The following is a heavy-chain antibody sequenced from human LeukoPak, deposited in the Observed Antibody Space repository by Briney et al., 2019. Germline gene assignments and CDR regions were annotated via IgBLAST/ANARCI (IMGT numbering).Heavy chain of an antibody. CDR2: IYYSGST. CDR1: GGSISSGDYY. V-gene: IGHV4-30-4*01. CDR3: ASVLRFLEWSFDY. D-gene: IGHD3-3*01. J-gene: IGHJ4*02. Sequence: SETLSLTCTVSGGSISSGDYYWSWIRQPPGKGLEWIGYIYYSGSTYYNPSLKSRVTISVDTSKNQFSLKLSSVTAADTAVYYCASVLRFLEWSFDYWGQGTLVTVSS.